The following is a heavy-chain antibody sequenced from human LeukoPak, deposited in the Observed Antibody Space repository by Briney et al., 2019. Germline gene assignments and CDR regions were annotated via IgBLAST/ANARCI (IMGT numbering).Heavy chain of an antibody. D-gene: IGHD3-16*02. J-gene: IGHJ3*02. CDR3: AKAIWELSVGPDAFDI. CDR2: ISGSGGST. V-gene: IGHV3-23*01. Sequence: SGGSLRLSCAASGFTFSSYAMSWVRQAPGKGLEWVSAISGSGGSTYYADSVKGRFTISRDNSKNTLYLQMNSLRAEDTAVYYCAKAIWELSVGPDAFDIWGQGTMVTVSS. CDR1: GFTFSSYA.